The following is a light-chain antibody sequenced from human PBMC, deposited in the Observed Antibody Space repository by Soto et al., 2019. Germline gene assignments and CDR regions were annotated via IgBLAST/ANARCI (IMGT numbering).Light chain of an antibody. CDR3: AAWDDSRYWV. CDR1: SSNIGRNY. CDR2: RDN. V-gene: IGLV1-47*01. Sequence: QSVLTQPPSASGTPGQRVTISCSGSSSNIGRNYVYWYQQLPATAPNHLIYRDNKRPSGVPDRFSGSKSATSTSLAISGLRYEDEADYYCAAWDDSRYWVFGGGTKLTVL. J-gene: IGLJ3*02.